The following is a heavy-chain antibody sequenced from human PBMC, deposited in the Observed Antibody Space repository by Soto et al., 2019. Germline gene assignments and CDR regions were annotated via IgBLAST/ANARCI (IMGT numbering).Heavy chain of an antibody. CDR3: AKCGGTGTVDS. D-gene: IGHD2-21*01. CDR1: GFTFSNNW. Sequence: GGSLRLSCAASGFTFSNNWMSWVRQAPGRGLEWVANINQDGSAGYYVDSVKGRFTISRDNAENSLYLQMNSLRGEDTATYYCAKCGGTGTVDSWGRGTLVTVSS. V-gene: IGHV3-7*05. J-gene: IGHJ5*01. CDR2: INQDGSAG.